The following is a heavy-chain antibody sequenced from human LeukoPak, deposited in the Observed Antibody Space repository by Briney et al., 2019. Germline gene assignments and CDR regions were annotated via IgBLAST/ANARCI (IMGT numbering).Heavy chain of an antibody. D-gene: IGHD5-18*01. J-gene: IGHJ4*01. CDR2: ISGGGDNT. CDR1: GFTFSSYA. Sequence: GGSLRLSCAASGFTFSSYAMRWVRQTPGKGLEWVSAISGGGDNTYYADSVKGRFTISRDNSMHTLYVHMTSLRAEDTAVYYCAREDIPMVVSLDYWGRGTLVTVSS. V-gene: IGHV3-23*01. CDR3: AREDIPMVVSLDY.